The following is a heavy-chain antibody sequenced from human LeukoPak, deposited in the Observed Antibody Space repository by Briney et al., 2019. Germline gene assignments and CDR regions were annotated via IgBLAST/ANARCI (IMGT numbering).Heavy chain of an antibody. CDR1: GGSISSSSYY. V-gene: IGHV4-39*01. CDR3: ASDLGYSSSWYPFERPYYMDV. CDR2: ICYSGST. J-gene: IGHJ6*03. Sequence: SETLSLTCTVSGGSISSSSYYWGWIRQPPGKGLEWIGGICYSGSTYYNPSLKSRVTISVDTSKNQFSLKLSSVTAADTAVYYCASDLGYSSSWYPFERPYYMDVWGKGTTVTVSS. D-gene: IGHD6-13*01.